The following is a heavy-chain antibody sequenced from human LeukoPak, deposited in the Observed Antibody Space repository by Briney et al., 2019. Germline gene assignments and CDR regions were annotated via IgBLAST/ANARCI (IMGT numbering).Heavy chain of an antibody. CDR1: GFTFSSYG. CDR3: AKDRIAAGLDY. V-gene: IGHV3-30*18. Sequence: PGGSLRLSCAASGFTFSSYGMPWVRQAPGKGLEWVAVISYDGSNKYYADSVKGRFTISRDNSKNTLYLQMNSLRAEDTAVYYCAKDRIAAGLDYWGQGTLVTVSS. D-gene: IGHD6-6*01. J-gene: IGHJ4*02. CDR2: ISYDGSNK.